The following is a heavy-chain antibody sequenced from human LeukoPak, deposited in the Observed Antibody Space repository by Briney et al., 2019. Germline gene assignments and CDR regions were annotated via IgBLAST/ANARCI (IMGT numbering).Heavy chain of an antibody. CDR1: GFTFSSSA. J-gene: IGHJ6*02. V-gene: IGHV3-30*03. Sequence: PGGSLRLYCAASGFTFSSSAMHWVRQAPGKGLEWVAVISYDESNKYYADSVKGRFTISRDNSKNTLYLQMNSLRPEDTAVYYCARGTDTKPFWSGYWVDVWGQGTTVTVSS. CDR2: ISYDESNK. CDR3: ARGTDTKPFWSGYWVDV. D-gene: IGHD3-3*01.